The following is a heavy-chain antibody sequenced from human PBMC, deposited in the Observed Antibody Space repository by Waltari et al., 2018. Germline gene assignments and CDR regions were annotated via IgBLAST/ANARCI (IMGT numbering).Heavy chain of an antibody. J-gene: IGHJ4*02. Sequence: EVQLVASGGGLVQPGRSLRLSCVGSGFTFAASAMYWVRLRPGKGLEWVSGIGWNSGAIGYADSVRGRFSTYRDNAKKSLYLQMGRLRPDDTALYYCVKGGWGFGAFYEQHWGQGIQVTVSS. D-gene: IGHD3-10*01. CDR1: GFTFAASA. CDR2: IGWNSGAI. CDR3: VKGGWGFGAFYEQH. V-gene: IGHV3-9*01.